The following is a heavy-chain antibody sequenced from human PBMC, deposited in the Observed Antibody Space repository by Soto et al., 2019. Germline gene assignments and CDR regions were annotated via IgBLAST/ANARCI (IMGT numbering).Heavy chain of an antibody. CDR2: IYSGGSI. D-gene: IGHD3-10*01. CDR1: GFTVSSNY. CDR3: ARVSMVRGVMITDWYFDL. Sequence: VQLVESGGGLVQPGGSLRLSCAPSGFTVSSNYISWVRQAPGKGLEWVSVIYSGGSIYYADSVKGRFIISRDNSENTVYLQMNSLRAEDTAVYYCARVSMVRGVMITDWYFDLWGRGTLVTVSS. V-gene: IGHV3-66*01. J-gene: IGHJ2*01.